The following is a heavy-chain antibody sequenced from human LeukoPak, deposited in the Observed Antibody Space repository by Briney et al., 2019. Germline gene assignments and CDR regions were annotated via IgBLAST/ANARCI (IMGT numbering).Heavy chain of an antibody. V-gene: IGHV4-39*01. J-gene: IGHJ1*01. D-gene: IGHD3/OR15-3a*01. Sequence: KASETLSLTCTVSGVSISSSSYYWGWTRQPPGKGLEWIGSIYYSGSTYYNPSLKSRVTISVDTSKNQFSLKLSSVTAADTAVYYCARSAWTEISGFQHWGQGTLVTVSS. CDR3: ARSAWTEISGFQH. CDR2: IYYSGST. CDR1: GVSISSSSYY.